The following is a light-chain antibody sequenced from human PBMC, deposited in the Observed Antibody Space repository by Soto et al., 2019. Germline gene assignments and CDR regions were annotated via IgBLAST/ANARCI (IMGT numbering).Light chain of an antibody. J-gene: IGKJ5*01. CDR3: QQYSTSPIS. V-gene: IGKV3-20*01. CDR2: GAS. Sequence: ENVLTQSRGTLSLSPGERATLSCRASQDTSRYLSWYQQRPGQAPRLLIYGASSRASGIPDRFSGSGSGTDVTLTISRLEPEDFALYYCQQYSTSPISFGQGTRLEIK. CDR1: QDTSRY.